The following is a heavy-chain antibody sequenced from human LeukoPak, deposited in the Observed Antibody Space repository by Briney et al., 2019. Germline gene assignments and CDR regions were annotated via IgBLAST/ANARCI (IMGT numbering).Heavy chain of an antibody. D-gene: IGHD2-15*01. Sequence: SVKVSCKASGGSFSSYAISWVRQAPGQGLEWMGGIIPIFGTANYAQKFQGRVTITADKSTSTAYTELSSLRSEDTAVYYCARDGYCSGGSCYSYGGFDYWGQGTLVTVSS. CDR2: IIPIFGTA. J-gene: IGHJ4*02. CDR1: GGSFSSYA. CDR3: ARDGYCSGGSCYSYGGFDY. V-gene: IGHV1-69*06.